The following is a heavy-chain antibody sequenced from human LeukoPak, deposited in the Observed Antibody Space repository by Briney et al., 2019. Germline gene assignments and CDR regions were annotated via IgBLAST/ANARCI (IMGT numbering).Heavy chain of an antibody. CDR3: ARDRITQDGYHYYGMAV. D-gene: IGHD1-14*01. CDR2: IIPILGIT. Sequence: GASVKVSCKTSGGTFIRDAVSWMRQAPGQGFEWMGRIIPILGITNYAQRFKGRLTITSDKSTASMELRSLRSEDTAIYYCARDRITQDGYHYYGMAVWGQGTTVTVSS. J-gene: IGHJ6*02. CDR1: GGTFIRDA. V-gene: IGHV1-69*04.